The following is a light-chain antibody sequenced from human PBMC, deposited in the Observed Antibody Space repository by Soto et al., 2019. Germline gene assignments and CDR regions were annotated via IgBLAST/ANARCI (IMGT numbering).Light chain of an antibody. CDR2: DAS. Sequence: EIVLTQSPATLSLSPGERATLSCRASQSVSSYLAWYQQKPGQAPRLLIYDASNRATGIPARFSGSESGTYFTLTISSLEPEDFAFYYCQQRSNWPITFGQGTRLEIK. CDR3: QQRSNWPIT. CDR1: QSVSSY. V-gene: IGKV3-11*01. J-gene: IGKJ5*01.